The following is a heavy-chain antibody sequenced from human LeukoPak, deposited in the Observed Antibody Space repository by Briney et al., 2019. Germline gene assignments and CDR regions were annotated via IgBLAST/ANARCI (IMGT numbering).Heavy chain of an antibody. CDR1: GFTFSNYD. J-gene: IGHJ4*02. CDR3: AKVWYCSGGSCFLGLDY. V-gene: IGHV3-23*01. CDR2: ISGSGGST. D-gene: IGHD2-15*01. Sequence: PGGSLRLSCAASGFTFSNYDMYWVRQAPGKGLEWVSYISGSGGSTYYADSVKGRFTISRDNSKNTLYLQMNSLRAEDTAVYYRAKVWYCSGGSCFLGLDYWGQGTLVTVSS.